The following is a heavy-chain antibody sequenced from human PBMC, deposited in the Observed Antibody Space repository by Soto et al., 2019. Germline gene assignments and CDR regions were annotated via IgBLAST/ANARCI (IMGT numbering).Heavy chain of an antibody. Sequence: PSETLSLTCTVSGGSISSSSYYWGWIRQPPGKGLEWIGSIYYSGSTYYNPSLKSRVTISVDTSKNQFSLKLSSVTAADTAVYYCARYAPNWFDPWGQGTLVTVSS. CDR1: GGSISSSSYY. J-gene: IGHJ5*02. CDR2: IYYSGST. V-gene: IGHV4-39*01. CDR3: ARYAPNWFDP.